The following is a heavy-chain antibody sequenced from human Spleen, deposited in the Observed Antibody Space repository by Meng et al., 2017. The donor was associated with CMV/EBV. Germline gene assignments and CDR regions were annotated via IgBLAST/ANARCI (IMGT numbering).Heavy chain of an antibody. CDR3: ARDFSAVHNWLDS. J-gene: IGHJ5*01. CDR2: ISSSGSIT. Sequence: GESLKIYCAASGFTFSDYYMTWVRQAPGKGLEWVSYISSSGSITKYLDSVKGRFTITRDNAENSLFLKMNSLRVEDTAFYYCARDFSAVHNWLDSWGQGTLVTVSS. D-gene: IGHD1-26*01. CDR1: GFTFSDYY. V-gene: IGHV3-11*04.